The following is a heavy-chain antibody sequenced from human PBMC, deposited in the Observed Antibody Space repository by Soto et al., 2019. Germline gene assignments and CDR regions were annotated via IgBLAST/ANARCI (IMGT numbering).Heavy chain of an antibody. CDR3: ARAGGVPYSSGRRRYGMDV. D-gene: IGHD3-10*01. CDR2: INHSGST. V-gene: IGHV4-34*01. J-gene: IGHJ6*02. CDR1: GGSFSGYY. Sequence: SETLSLTCAVYGGSFSGYYWSWIRQPPGKGLEWIGEINHSGSTNYNPSLKSRVTISVDTSKNQFSLKLSSVTAADTAVYYCARAGGVPYSSGRRRYGMDVWGQGTTVTVSS.